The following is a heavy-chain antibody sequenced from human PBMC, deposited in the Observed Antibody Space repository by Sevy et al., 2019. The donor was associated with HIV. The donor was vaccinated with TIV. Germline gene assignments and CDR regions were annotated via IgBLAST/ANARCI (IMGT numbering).Heavy chain of an antibody. J-gene: IGHJ4*02. CDR3: ARETAYYDILTGYYRGGAYFDY. CDR2: ISSSSSYI. CDR1: GFTFSSYS. D-gene: IGHD3-9*01. V-gene: IGHV3-21*01. Sequence: GGSLRLSCAASGFTFSSYSMNWVRQAPGKGLEWVSSISSSSSYIYYADSVKGRFTISRDNAKNSLYLQMNSLRAEDTAEYYCARETAYYDILTGYYRGGAYFDYWGQGTLVTVSS.